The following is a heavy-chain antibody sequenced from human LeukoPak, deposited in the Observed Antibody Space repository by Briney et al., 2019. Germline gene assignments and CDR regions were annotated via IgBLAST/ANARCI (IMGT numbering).Heavy chain of an antibody. CDR3: AKEDSGSYYYYYYYMDV. J-gene: IGHJ6*03. V-gene: IGHV3-30*02. CDR2: IRYDGSNK. CDR1: GFTFSSYG. D-gene: IGHD1-26*01. Sequence: PGGPLRLSCAASGFTFSSYGMHWVRQAPGKGLEWVAFIRYDGSNKYYADSVKGRFTISRDNSKNTLYLQMNSLRAEDTAVYYCAKEDSGSYYYYYYYMDVWGKGTTVTVSS.